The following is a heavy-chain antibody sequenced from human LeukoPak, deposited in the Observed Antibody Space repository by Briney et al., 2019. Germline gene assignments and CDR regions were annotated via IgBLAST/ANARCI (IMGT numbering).Heavy chain of an antibody. J-gene: IGHJ4*02. CDR1: GFTFSSYA. Sequence: GGSLRLSCAASGFTFSSYAMSWVRQAPGKGLEWVSGISGSGGSTYSADSVKGRFTISRDNSKNTLYLQMNSLRAEDTAVYYCARERGRGRDSPWFDYWGQGTLVTVSS. D-gene: IGHD1-26*01. CDR3: ARERGRGRDSPWFDY. CDR2: ISGSGGST. V-gene: IGHV3-23*01.